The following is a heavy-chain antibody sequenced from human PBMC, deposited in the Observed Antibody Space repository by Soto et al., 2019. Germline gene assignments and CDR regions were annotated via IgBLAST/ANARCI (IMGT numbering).Heavy chain of an antibody. V-gene: IGHV4-4*02. CDR1: GDSISSSKW. Sequence: QVQLEESGPGLVTPSDTLSLTCAVSGDSISSSKWWSWVRQPPGKGLEWSGEIFHSGSTNYKPSLRSRIAISVDKSKNQFSLRLTSVTAADTAVYYCAIRSPVPYNSGFIGGPIDEWGEGTLVTVSS. J-gene: IGHJ4*02. CDR3: AIRSPVPYNSGFIGGPIDE. CDR2: IFHSGST. D-gene: IGHD5-18*01.